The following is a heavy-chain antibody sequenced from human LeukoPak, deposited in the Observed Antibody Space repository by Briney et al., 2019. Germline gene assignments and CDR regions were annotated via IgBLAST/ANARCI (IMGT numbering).Heavy chain of an antibody. CDR2: ISYDGSNK. CDR3: ARPDSSSWPHYFDY. D-gene: IGHD6-13*01. Sequence: GGSLRLSCAASGFTFSSYWMHWVRQAPGKGLEWVAVISYDGSNKYYADSVKGRFTISRDNSKNTLYLQMNSLRAEDTAVYYCARPDSSSWPHYFDYWGQGTLVTVSS. V-gene: IGHV3-30*03. J-gene: IGHJ4*02. CDR1: GFTFSSYW.